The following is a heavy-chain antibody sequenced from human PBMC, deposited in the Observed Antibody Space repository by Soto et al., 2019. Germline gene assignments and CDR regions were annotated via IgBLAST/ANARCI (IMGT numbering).Heavy chain of an antibody. CDR3: ARHRAISWSAYSPRHYYYHGMDV. CDR2: IYPGDSDT. V-gene: IGHV5-51*01. Sequence: GESLKISCKGSGYSFTSYWIGWVRQMPGKGLEWMGIIYPGDSDTRYSPSFQGQVTISADKSISTAYLQWSSLKASDTAMYYCARHRAISWSAYSPRHYYYHGMDVWGQGTTVTVSS. CDR1: GYSFTSYW. D-gene: IGHD3-3*01. J-gene: IGHJ6*02.